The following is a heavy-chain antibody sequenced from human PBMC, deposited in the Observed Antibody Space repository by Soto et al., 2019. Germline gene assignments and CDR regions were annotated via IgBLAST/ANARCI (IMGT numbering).Heavy chain of an antibody. J-gene: IGHJ4*02. CDR2: ISYDGSNK. V-gene: IGHV3-30*18. D-gene: IGHD5-18*01. CDR3: AKDRIQLWPMYYFDY. Sequence: GGSLRLSCAASGFTFSSYGMHWVRQAPGKGLEWVAVISYDGSNKYYADSVKGRFTISRDNSKNTLYLQMNSLRAEDTAVYYCAKDRIQLWPMYYFDYWGQGTLVTVSS. CDR1: GFTFSSYG.